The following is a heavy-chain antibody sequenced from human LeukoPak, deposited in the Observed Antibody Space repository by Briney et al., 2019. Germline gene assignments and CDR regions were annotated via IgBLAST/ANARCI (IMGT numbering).Heavy chain of an antibody. J-gene: IGHJ6*02. CDR1: GFTVSSNY. V-gene: IGHV3-66*02. CDR2: IYSGGST. CDR3: ARETTGYYYGMDV. D-gene: IGHD1-14*01. Sequence: GGSLRFSCAASGFTVSSNYMSWVRQAPGKGLEWVSVIYSGGSTYYAGSVKGRFTISRDNSKNTLYLQMNSLRAEDTAVYYCARETTGYYYGMDVWGQGTTVTVSS.